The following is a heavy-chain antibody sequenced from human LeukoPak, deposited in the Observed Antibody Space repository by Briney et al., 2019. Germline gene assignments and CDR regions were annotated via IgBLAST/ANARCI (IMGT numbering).Heavy chain of an antibody. V-gene: IGHV3-23*01. D-gene: IGHD2-15*01. CDR3: AKDRPIVVVVAANKPADY. Sequence: GGSLRLSCAASGFTFSSYAMSWVRQAPGKGLEWVSAISGSGGSTYYADSVKGRFTISRDNSKNTLYLQMNSLRAEDTAVYYCAKDRPIVVVVAANKPADYWGQGTLVTVSS. CDR2: ISGSGGST. J-gene: IGHJ4*02. CDR1: GFTFSSYA.